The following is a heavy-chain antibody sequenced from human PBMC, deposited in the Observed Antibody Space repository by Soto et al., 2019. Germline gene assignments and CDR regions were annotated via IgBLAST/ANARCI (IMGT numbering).Heavy chain of an antibody. CDR2: INNNGGST. J-gene: IGHJ4*02. CDR1: GFIFSNYA. D-gene: IGHD3-16*01. CDR3: VKVPLSLRFCDY. V-gene: IGHV3-64D*08. Sequence: GGSLRLSCSASGFIFSNYAMHWVRQAPGKGLEYVSHINNNGGSTNYADSVKGRFTISRDNSKNTLYLQMSSLRDGDTAVYYCVKVPLSLRFCDYWGQGAPVTVSS.